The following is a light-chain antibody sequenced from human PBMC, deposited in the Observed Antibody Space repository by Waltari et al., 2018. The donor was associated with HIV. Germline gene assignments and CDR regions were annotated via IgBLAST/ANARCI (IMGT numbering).Light chain of an antibody. CDR1: SGHSTYA. J-gene: IGLJ2*01. CDR2: INSDGTD. CDR3: QTWGTGMV. V-gene: IGLV4-69*01. Sequence: QLVLTQSPSASASLGASVRLTCTLSSGHSTYAIAWHQQRPEKGPRYLMRINSDGTDNKRDGIPDRFSGSSSGAERYLSISSLQSEDEADYYCQTWGTGMVFGGGTKLTVL.